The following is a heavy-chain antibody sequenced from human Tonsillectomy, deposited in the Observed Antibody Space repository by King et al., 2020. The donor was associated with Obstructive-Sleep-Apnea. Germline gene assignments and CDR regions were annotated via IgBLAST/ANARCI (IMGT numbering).Heavy chain of an antibody. J-gene: IGHJ4*02. CDR3: ARGGRQQLVPGWGFDDY. CDR1: GFTFSSYA. D-gene: IGHD6-13*01. CDR2: ISYDGSSK. Sequence: VQLVESGGGVVQPGRSLRLSCAASGFTFSSYAMHWVRQAPGKGLEWVAVISYDGSSKYYADSVKGRFTISRDNSKNTLYLQMNSLRAEDTAVYYCARGGRQQLVPGWGFDDYWGQGTLVTVSS. V-gene: IGHV3-30*01.